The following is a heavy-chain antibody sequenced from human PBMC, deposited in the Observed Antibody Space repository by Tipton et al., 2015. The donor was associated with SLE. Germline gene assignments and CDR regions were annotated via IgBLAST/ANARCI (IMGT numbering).Heavy chain of an antibody. Sequence: TLSLTCAVSGYSISSGSYWGWIRQPPGKGLEWIGCLFHSGSTCYNPSLKSRVTISVDTSRNQFSLKLSSVTAADTAVYYCARCRKWRDSSSYYDYFDYWGQGTLVTVSS. CDR3: ARCRKWRDSSSYYDYFDY. CDR2: LFHSGST. J-gene: IGHJ4*02. CDR1: GYSISSGSY. D-gene: IGHD6-13*01. V-gene: IGHV4-38-2*01.